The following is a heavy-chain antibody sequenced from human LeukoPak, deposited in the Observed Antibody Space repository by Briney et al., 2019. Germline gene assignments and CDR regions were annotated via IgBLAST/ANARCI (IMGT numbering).Heavy chain of an antibody. J-gene: IGHJ6*02. D-gene: IGHD6-19*01. V-gene: IGHV3-23*01. CDR1: GFTFSSYA. CDR3: AKGIAVAGTQSYYYYGMDV. Sequence: GGSLRLSCAASGFTFSSYAMSWVRQAPGKGLEWVSAISGSGGSTYYADSVKGRFTISRDNSKNTLYLQMNSLRAEDTAVSYCAKGIAVAGTQSYYYYGMDVWGQGTTVTVSS. CDR2: ISGSGGST.